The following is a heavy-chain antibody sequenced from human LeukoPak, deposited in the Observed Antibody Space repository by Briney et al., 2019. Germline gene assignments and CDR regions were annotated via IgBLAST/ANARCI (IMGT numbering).Heavy chain of an antibody. V-gene: IGHV3-23*01. CDR1: RFNFSNYA. Sequence: PGGSLRLSCAASRFNFSNYAMSWVRQGPGRGLEWVSAISGSGSTTYYADSVKGRFTISRDNSKNTLYLQMNSLRAEDTAVYYCAKDHWHHTSMAPSSRYFDYWGQGTLVTVSS. J-gene: IGHJ4*02. CDR2: ISGSGSTT. D-gene: IGHD2/OR15-2a*01. CDR3: AKDHWHHTSMAPSSRYFDY.